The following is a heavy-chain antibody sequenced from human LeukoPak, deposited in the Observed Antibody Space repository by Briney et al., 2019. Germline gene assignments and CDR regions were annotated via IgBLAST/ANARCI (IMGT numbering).Heavy chain of an antibody. CDR1: GFTFDDYV. J-gene: IGHJ4*02. D-gene: IGHD2-15*01. CDR3: AKGSGSILGYCSGGSCYPDS. Sequence: PGGSLRLSCAASGFTFDDYVMHWVRQAPGKGLEWVSLISWDGGSTYYADSVKGRFTISRDNSKNSLYLQMNSLRAEDTALYYCAKGSGSILGYCSGGSCYPDSWGQGTLVTVSS. V-gene: IGHV3-43D*03. CDR2: ISWDGGST.